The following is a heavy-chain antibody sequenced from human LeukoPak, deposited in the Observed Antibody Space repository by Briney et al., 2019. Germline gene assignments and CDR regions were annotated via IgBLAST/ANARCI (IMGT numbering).Heavy chain of an antibody. J-gene: IGHJ4*02. D-gene: IGHD6-19*01. CDR2: VNANTGDT. CDR1: VYTFTDYH. V-gene: IGHV1-2*02. CDR3: AKIDISGLSYFDY. Sequence: ASVTVSFTSSVYTFTDYHIHWVRQAPGQGVGWVGGVNANTGDTNYSQKFQGRGTITRDTAISTASMELSRLPSDAPAVYYCAKIDISGLSYFDYWGQGTLVTVSS.